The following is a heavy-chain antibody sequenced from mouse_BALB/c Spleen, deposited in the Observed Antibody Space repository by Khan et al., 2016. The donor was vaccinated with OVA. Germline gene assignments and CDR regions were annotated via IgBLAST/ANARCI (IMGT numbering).Heavy chain of an antibody. V-gene: IGHV2-6-7*01. CDR2: IWGDGST. CDR3: ARAYYGNYREAMDY. Sequence: VHLVESGPGLVAPSQSLSITCTVSGFSLTGYGVNWVRQPPGKGLEWLGMIWGDGSTDYNSALKSRLNFTKDNSKSQVFLKMNSLQTDDTARYYCARAYYGNYREAMDYWGQGTSVTVSS. CDR1: GFSLTGYG. J-gene: IGHJ4*01. D-gene: IGHD2-10*01.